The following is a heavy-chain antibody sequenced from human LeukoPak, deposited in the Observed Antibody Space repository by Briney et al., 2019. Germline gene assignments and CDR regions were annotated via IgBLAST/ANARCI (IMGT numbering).Heavy chain of an antibody. CDR2: IWYDGSNK. Sequence: GRSLRLSCAASGFTFSSYGMHWVRQAPGKGLEWVAVIWYDGSNKYYADSVKGRFTISRDNSKNTLYLQMNSLRAEDTAVYYCARDLGYCSSTSCYPGAFDIWGQGTMVTVSS. CDR1: GFTFSSYG. D-gene: IGHD2-2*03. V-gene: IGHV3-33*01. CDR3: ARDLGYCSSTSCYPGAFDI. J-gene: IGHJ3*02.